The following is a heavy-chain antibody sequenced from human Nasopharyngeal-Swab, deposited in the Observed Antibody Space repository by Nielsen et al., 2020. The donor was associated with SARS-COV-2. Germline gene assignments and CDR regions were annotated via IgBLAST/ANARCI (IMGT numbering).Heavy chain of an antibody. D-gene: IGHD5-24*01. CDR1: GYTLTELS. J-gene: IGHJ4*02. CDR2: FDPEDGET. CDR3: ATVEDGYNRPRWD. Sequence: ASVKVSCKVFGYTLTELSMHWVRQAPGKGLEWMGGFDPEDGETIYAQKFQGRVTMTEDTSTDTAYMELSSLRSEDTAVYYCATVEDGYNRPRWDWGQGTQVTVSS. V-gene: IGHV1-24*01.